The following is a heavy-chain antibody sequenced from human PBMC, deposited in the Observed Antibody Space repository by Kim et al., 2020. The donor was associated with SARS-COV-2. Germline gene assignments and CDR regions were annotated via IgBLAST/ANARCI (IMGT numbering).Heavy chain of an antibody. J-gene: IGHJ5*02. D-gene: IGHD4-4*01. CDR3: ARQVTVTNNWFDP. Sequence: YSPSSKGQITVAADESISTAYLQWSSLRASDTTMYYCARQVTVTNNWFDPWGQGTLVTVSS. V-gene: IGHV5-51*01.